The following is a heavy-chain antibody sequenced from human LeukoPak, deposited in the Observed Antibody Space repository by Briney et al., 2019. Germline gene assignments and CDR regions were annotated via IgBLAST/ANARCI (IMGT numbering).Heavy chain of an antibody. CDR2: ISYDGSNK. Sequence: GGSLRLSCAASGFTFSSYGMHWVRQAPGKGLEWVAVISYDGSNKYYADSVEGRFTISRDNSKNTLYLQMNSLRAEDTAVYYCAQLAFDYWGQGTLVTVSS. CDR3: AQLAFDY. V-gene: IGHV3-30*18. CDR1: GFTFSSYG. J-gene: IGHJ4*02.